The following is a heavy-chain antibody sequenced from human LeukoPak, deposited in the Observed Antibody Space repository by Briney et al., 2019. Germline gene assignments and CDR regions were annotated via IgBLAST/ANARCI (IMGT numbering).Heavy chain of an antibody. Sequence: SETLSLTCIVSGDPISSGYYWGWSRQPPGKGLQWIGNIFHSGSTYYNPSLQSRVTISVDTSKNQFSLKLSSVTAADTAVYYCASTSGTYKYNWFDPWGQGTLVTVSS. J-gene: IGHJ5*02. CDR1: GDPISSGYY. D-gene: IGHD1-26*01. V-gene: IGHV4-38-2*02. CDR2: IFHSGST. CDR3: ASTSGTYKYNWFDP.